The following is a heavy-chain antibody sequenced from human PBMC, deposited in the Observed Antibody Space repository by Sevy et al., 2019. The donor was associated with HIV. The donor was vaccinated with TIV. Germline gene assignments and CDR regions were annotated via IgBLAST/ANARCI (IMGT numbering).Heavy chain of an antibody. V-gene: IGHV3-33*01. CDR1: GFTFNNYD. J-gene: IGHJ4*02. CDR2: IWYDGNNK. D-gene: IGHD3-22*01. Sequence: GGSLRLSCAASGFTFNNYDMHWVRQAPGKGLEWVALIWYDGNNKYYADSVKGRFTISRDNSKKTLYLQMNGLRAEDTAVYYCARDQRINYYDSSGYYIRAGYFDYWGQGTLVTVSS. CDR3: ARDQRINYYDSSGYYIRAGYFDY.